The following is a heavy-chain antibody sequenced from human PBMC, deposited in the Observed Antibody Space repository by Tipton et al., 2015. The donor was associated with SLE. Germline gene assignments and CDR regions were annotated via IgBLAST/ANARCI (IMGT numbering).Heavy chain of an antibody. CDR2: IYFIGST. V-gene: IGHV4-59*08. CDR3: ARHAGSEYIGYDYFDF. Sequence: TLSLTCSVSSGSISNFYWSWIRQSPRKGLEWIGYIYFIGSTSYNPSLKSRFTISVDTSKNEFSLKLNSVTAADTAVYYCARHAGSEYIGYDYFDFWGQGTLVTVSS. J-gene: IGHJ4*02. CDR1: SGSISNFY. D-gene: IGHD5-12*01.